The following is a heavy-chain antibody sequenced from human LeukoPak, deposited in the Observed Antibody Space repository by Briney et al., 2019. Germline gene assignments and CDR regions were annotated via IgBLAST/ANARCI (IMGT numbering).Heavy chain of an antibody. D-gene: IGHD4-23*01. CDR1: GGSISTSNYY. V-gene: IGHV4-39*01. CDR3: ARTTVVTYPVDY. J-gene: IGHJ4*02. Sequence: SETLSLTCTVSGGSISTSNYYWGWIRQPPGKGLEWIGSIYYSGSTYYNPSLKSRVTISVDTSKNQFSLKLSSVTAADTAVYYCARTTVVTYPVDYWGQGTLVTVSS. CDR2: IYYSGST.